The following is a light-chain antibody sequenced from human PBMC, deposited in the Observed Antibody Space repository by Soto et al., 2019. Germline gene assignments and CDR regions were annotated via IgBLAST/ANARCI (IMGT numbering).Light chain of an antibody. CDR3: QHYRTS. Sequence: EIVLTQSPGTLSFSPGERATLSCRASQSVSSSYLAWYQQKPGQPPRLLIYGASSRATGIPDRFSGSGSWTDFTLRITRLEHEDFEVYYCQHYRTSFGGGTKVEIK. V-gene: IGKV3-20*01. CDR1: QSVSSSY. CDR2: GAS. J-gene: IGKJ4*01.